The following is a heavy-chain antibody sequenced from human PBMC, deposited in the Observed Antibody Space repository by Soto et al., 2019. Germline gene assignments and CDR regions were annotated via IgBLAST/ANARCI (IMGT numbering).Heavy chain of an antibody. CDR1: GYTFTSYA. D-gene: IGHD5-12*01. V-gene: IGHV1-3*01. J-gene: IGHJ6*02. CDR2: INAGNGNT. CDR3: ARDFTPGYSGYDFYHYYGMDV. Sequence: ASVKVSCKASGYTFTSYAMYWVRQAPGQRLEWMGWINAGNGNTKYSQKFQGRVTITRDTSASTAYMELSSLRSEDTAVYYCARDFTPGYSGYDFYHYYGMDVWGQGTTVTVSS.